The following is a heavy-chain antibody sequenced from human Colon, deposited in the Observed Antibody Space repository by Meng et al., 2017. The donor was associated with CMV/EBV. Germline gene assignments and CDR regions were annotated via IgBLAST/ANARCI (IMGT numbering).Heavy chain of an antibody. CDR2: ISTGSSNI. J-gene: IGHJ4*02. D-gene: IGHD2-2*01. CDR1: AFTFSSYN. V-gene: IGHV3-21*01. CDR3: LFSRGRSCSSASCPDFAY. Sequence: GESLKISCAASAFTFSSYNMHWVRQAPGKGLEWVSSISTGSSNIYYADSVKGRFTISRDNPKNSLDLQMNSLRAEDTAVYFCLFSRGRSCSSASCPDFAYWGQGTLVTVSS.